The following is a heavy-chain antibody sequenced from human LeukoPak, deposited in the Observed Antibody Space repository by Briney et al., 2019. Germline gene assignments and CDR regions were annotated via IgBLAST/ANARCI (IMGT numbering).Heavy chain of an antibody. CDR1: GFSLSTRGGG. Sequence: KESGPTLVKPTQTLTLTCTFSGFSLSTRGGGVGWIRQPPGKALEWLSLIYWNDDKRYSPSLKSRLTITKDTSKNQVVLTMTNMDPVDTATYYCAHIRSLRYFDYKLTEWFDPWGQGTLVTVSS. CDR2: IYWNDDK. V-gene: IGHV2-5*01. J-gene: IGHJ5*02. CDR3: AHIRSLRYFDYKLTEWFDP. D-gene: IGHD3-9*01.